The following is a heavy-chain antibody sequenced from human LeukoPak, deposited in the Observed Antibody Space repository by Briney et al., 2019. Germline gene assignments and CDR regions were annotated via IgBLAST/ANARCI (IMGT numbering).Heavy chain of an antibody. CDR2: INQDGSET. CDR1: GFIFTNYW. J-gene: IGHJ4*02. D-gene: IGHD1-26*01. CDR3: ARDPGEWEVPIDF. Sequence: GGSLRLSCAASGFIFTNYWMSWVRQAPGKGLECVACINQDGSETKYVDSVKGRFTISRDNAKNSLYLHMKNLRADDAAVYFCARDPGEWEVPIDFWGQGTLVAVSS. V-gene: IGHV3-7*01.